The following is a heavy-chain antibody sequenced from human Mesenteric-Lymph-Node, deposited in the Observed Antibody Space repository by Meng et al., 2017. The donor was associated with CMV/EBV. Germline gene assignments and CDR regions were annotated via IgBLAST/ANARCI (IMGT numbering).Heavy chain of an antibody. CDR2: ISVHNGNT. V-gene: IGHV1-18*01. CDR3: ARDLGPKTYYYGSGSGYYYGMDV. D-gene: IGHD3-10*01. J-gene: IGHJ6*02. Sequence: ASVKVSCKASGYSFTSYGMSWVRQAPGQGLEWMGWISVHNGNTNYAQKFQGRVSMTADTSTNTAYMELRSLRSNDTAVYYCARDLGPKTYYYGSGSGYYYGMDVWGQGTTVTVSS. CDR1: GYSFTSYG.